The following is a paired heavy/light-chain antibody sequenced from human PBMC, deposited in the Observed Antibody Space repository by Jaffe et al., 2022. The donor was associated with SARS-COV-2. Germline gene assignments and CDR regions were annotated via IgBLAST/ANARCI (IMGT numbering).Heavy chain of an antibody. V-gene: IGHV4-59*11. CDR2: ISYSGSS. CDR3: AREISMRDSRDYYFYYMDV. CDR1: GGSISSHY. J-gene: IGHJ6*03. Sequence: QVQLQESGPGLVKPSETLSLTCTVSGGSISSHYWSWIRQPPGKGLEWIGFISYSGSSIYNPSLESRVTISVDTSKNQFSLRLSSVTAADTAVYFCAREISMRDSRDYYFYYMDVWGKGTTVTVSS. D-gene: IGHD3-22*01.
Light chain of an antibody. CDR3: MQPLQTPRT. Sequence: DIVMTQSPLSLPVTPGEPASISCRSSQSLLHSNGYNYLDWYLQKPGQSPQLLIYLGSNRASGVPDRFSGSGSGTDFTLKISRVEAEDVGVYYCMQPLQTPRTFGQGTKVEIK. CDR1: QSLLHSNGYNY. J-gene: IGKJ1*01. CDR2: LGS. V-gene: IGKV2-28*01.